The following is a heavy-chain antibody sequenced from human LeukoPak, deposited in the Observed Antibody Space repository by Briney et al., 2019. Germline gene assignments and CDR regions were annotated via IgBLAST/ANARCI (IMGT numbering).Heavy chain of an antibody. CDR2: ISGSGAST. Sequence: ASVKVSCKASGGTFSSYAMSWVRQAPGKGLEWVSDISGSGASTYYADSVKGRFTISRDNAKNSLYLQMNSLRAEDTAVYYCARGGEFSGYEIWGQGTLVTVSS. CDR3: ARGGEFSGYEI. CDR1: GGTFSSYA. D-gene: IGHD5-12*01. V-gene: IGHV3-23*01. J-gene: IGHJ4*02.